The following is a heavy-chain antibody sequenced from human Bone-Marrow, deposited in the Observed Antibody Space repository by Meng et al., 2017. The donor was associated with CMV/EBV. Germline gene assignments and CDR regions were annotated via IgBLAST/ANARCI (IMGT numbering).Heavy chain of an antibody. CDR3: AKDRHTSSAPYYFDS. J-gene: IGHJ4*02. Sequence: SVFTFGSYAMTWVRKAPGKGLQWASSITGNGYSTSYADSVKCRFTISRDNSNNTLFLQMTSLSAEDTAVYYCAKDRHTSSAPYYFDSWGQGTLVTVSS. CDR2: ITGNGYST. CDR1: VFTFGSYA. V-gene: IGHV3-23*01.